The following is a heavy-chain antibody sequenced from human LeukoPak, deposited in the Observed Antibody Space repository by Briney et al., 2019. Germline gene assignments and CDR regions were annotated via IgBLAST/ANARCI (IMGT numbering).Heavy chain of an antibody. J-gene: IGHJ4*02. CDR3: ARGSGTGGYYGSGSFLFDY. V-gene: IGHV4-34*01. CDR1: GGSFSGYY. D-gene: IGHD3-10*01. CDR2: INHSGST. Sequence: SETLSLTCAVYGGSFSGYYWSWIRQPPGKGLEWIGEINHSGSTNYNPSLKSRVTISVDTSKNQFSLKLSSVTAADTAVYYCARGSGTGGYYGSGSFLFDYWGQGTLVTVSS.